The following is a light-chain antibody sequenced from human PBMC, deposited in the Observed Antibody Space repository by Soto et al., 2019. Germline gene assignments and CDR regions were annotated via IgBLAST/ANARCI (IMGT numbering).Light chain of an antibody. CDR3: SSYTSSTTLV. CDR2: DVS. V-gene: IGLV2-14*03. Sequence: QSVLTQPAPLAGSPGQSITISFTGTRSDVGGYNYVSWYQQHPGKAPKLMIYDVSNRPSGVSNRFSGSKSGNTASLTISGLQAEDEAVYYCSSYTSSTTLVLGTGTRSPS. CDR1: RSDVGGYNY. J-gene: IGLJ1*01.